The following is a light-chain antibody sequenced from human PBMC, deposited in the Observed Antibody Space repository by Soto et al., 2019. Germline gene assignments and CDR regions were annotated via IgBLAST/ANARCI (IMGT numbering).Light chain of an antibody. J-gene: IGLJ1*01. CDR3: ASWDDSLNGPV. V-gene: IGLV1-44*01. Sequence: QSVLTQPPSASGTPGQRVTISCSGSSSNVGGNPVNWYQHVPTTAPKLLIYTNTQRPSGVPDRFSGSKSGTSASLAISGLQSEDEDDYYCASWDDSLNGPVFGTGTKVTGL. CDR1: SSNVGGNP. CDR2: TNT.